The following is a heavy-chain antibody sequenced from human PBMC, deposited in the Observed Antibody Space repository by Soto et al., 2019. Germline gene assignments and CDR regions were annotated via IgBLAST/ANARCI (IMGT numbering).Heavy chain of an antibody. CDR3: ATGASVANEY. D-gene: IGHD2-15*01. V-gene: IGHV3-23*01. Sequence: EVQLLESGGGLVQPGGSLRLSCAASGFTFSSYAMSWVRQSPGKGLEWVSAISGSGGSTYYADYVKGRFTISRDNSKNTLYLQMNSLRAEDTAVSYCATGASVANEYLGQGTLVTVSS. J-gene: IGHJ4*02. CDR2: ISGSGGST. CDR1: GFTFSSYA.